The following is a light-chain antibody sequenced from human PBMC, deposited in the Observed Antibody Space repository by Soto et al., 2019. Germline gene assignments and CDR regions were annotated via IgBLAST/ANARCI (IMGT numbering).Light chain of an antibody. CDR3: AAWDDSLNGFYV. Sequence: QSVLTQPPSASGTPGQRVTISRSGGSSNIGTNSVNWYQQLPGRAPKLLIYNNDLRPSGVPDRFSGSKSGTSASLAISGLQSEDEADYYCAAWDDSLNGFYVFGIGAKLTVL. J-gene: IGLJ1*01. CDR1: SSNIGTNS. CDR2: NND. V-gene: IGLV1-44*01.